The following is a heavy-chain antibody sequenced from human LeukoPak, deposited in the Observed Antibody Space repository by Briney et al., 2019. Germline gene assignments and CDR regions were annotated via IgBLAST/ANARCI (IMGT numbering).Heavy chain of an antibody. Sequence: SETLSLTCTVSGGSISSYHWSWIRQPPGKGLEWIGYISNSGGTKYNPSLKSRATISEEKSTNHLPLMRNSITAADTAVYYCAGYCTVGSCLDYWGQGTLVTVSS. CDR3: AGYCTVGSCLDY. CDR2: ISNSGGT. CDR1: GGSISSYH. V-gene: IGHV4-59*12. J-gene: IGHJ4*02. D-gene: IGHD2-15*01.